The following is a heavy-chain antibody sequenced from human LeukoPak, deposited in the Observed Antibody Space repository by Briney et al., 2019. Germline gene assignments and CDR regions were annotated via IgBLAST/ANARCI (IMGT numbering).Heavy chain of an antibody. J-gene: IGHJ4*02. CDR2: ISYDGSNK. CDR1: GFTFSSYG. Sequence: GTSMRLSCAASGFTFSSYGTHWVRQAPGKGLEWVAVISYDGSNKYYADSVKGRFTISRDNSKNTLYLQMNSLRAEDTAVYYCAKDLGAKVVVAALLFDYWGQGTLVTVSS. V-gene: IGHV3-30*18. CDR3: AKDLGAKVVVAALLFDY. D-gene: IGHD2-15*01.